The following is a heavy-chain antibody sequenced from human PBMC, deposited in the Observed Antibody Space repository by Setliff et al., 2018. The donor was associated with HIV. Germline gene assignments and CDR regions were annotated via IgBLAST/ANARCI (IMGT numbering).Heavy chain of an antibody. Sequence: SETLSLTCTVSGGSISSGGYYWSWIRQHPGKGLEWIGYIYYSGSTYYNPSLKSRVNISVDTSKNQFSLKLSSVTAADTAVYYCARQTDYGDNGYFDYWGQGTRVTVS. CDR1: GGSISSGGYY. J-gene: IGHJ4*02. CDR3: ARQTDYGDNGYFDY. V-gene: IGHV4-31*03. CDR2: IYYSGST. D-gene: IGHD4-17*01.